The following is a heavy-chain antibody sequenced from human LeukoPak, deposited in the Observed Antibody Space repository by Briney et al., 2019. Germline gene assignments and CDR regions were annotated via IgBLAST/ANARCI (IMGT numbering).Heavy chain of an antibody. CDR3: ARDPSSSSWSHYYYYYVMDV. D-gene: IGHD6-13*01. CDR2: ISYDGSNK. J-gene: IGHJ6*02. Sequence: SLRLSCAASGFTFSNYAMHWVRQAPGKGLEWVAVISYDGSNKYYADFVKGRFIISRDNSKNTLYLQMNSLRAEDTAVYYCARDPSSSSWSHYYYYYVMDVWGQGTTVTVSS. CDR1: GFTFSNYA. V-gene: IGHV3-30*04.